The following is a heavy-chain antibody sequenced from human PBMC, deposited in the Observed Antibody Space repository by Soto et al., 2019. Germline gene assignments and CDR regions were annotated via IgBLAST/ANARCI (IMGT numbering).Heavy chain of an antibody. D-gene: IGHD3-10*01. CDR1: GYTFTSYG. Sequence: ASVKVSCKASGYTFTSYGISWVRQAPGQGLEWMGWISAYNGNTNYAQKLQGRVTMTTDTSTSTAYMELRSLGSDDTAVYYCAREGARDLLWFGEAHYYYYGMDVWGQGTTVTVSS. J-gene: IGHJ6*02. V-gene: IGHV1-18*01. CDR3: AREGARDLLWFGEAHYYYYGMDV. CDR2: ISAYNGNT.